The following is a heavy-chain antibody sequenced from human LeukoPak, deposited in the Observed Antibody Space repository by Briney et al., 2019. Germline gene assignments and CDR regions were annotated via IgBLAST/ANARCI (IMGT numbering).Heavy chain of an antibody. V-gene: IGHV4-30-2*01. J-gene: IGHJ4*02. CDR2: IYHSGST. CDR1: GGSISSGGYS. Sequence: SETLSLTCAVSGGSISSGGYSWSWIRQPPGKGPEWIGYIYHSGSTYYNPSLKSRVTMSVDRSKNQFSLKLISVTAADTAVYYCARAFVVGATTAPYYFDYWGQGTLVTVSS. CDR3: ARAFVVGATTAPYYFDY. D-gene: IGHD1-26*01.